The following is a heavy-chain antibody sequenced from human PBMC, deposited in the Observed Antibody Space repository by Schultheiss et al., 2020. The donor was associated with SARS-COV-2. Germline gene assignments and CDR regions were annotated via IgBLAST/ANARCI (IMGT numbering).Heavy chain of an antibody. D-gene: IGHD6-13*01. J-gene: IGHJ6*02. CDR3: ASGGSSWYYLVDYYYGMDV. Sequence: GGSLRLSCAASGFTFSSYWMSWVRQAPGKGLEWVANIKQDGSEKYYVDSVKGRFTISRDNAKNSLYLQMNSLRAEDTAVYYCASGGSSWYYLVDYYYGMDVWGQGTTVTVSS. CDR2: IKQDGSEK. V-gene: IGHV3-7*03. CDR1: GFTFSSYW.